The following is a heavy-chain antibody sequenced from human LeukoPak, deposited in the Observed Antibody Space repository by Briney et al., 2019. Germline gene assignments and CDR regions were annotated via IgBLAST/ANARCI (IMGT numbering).Heavy chain of an antibody. D-gene: IGHD4-17*01. V-gene: IGHV1-69*05. CDR1: GGTFSSYA. CDR3: AREGIRTVTTRRLDP. CDR2: IIPISGTA. Sequence: SVKVSCKASGGTFSSYAISWVRQAPGQGLEWVGRIIPISGTANYAQKFQGRVTITTDESTSTAYMELSSLRSEDTAVYYCAREGIRTVTTRRLDPWGQGTLVTVSS. J-gene: IGHJ5*02.